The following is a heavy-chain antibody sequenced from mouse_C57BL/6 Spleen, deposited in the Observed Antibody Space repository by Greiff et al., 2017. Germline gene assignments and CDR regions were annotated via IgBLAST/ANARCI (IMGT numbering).Heavy chain of an antibody. Sequence: VQLQQPGAELVKPGASVKVSCKASGYTFTSYWMHWVKQRPGQGLEWIGRIHPSDSDTNYNQKFKGKATLTVDKSSSTAYMQLSSLTSEYSAFYDCARGNYYGSSYVLGRYAMDDWGQGTSVTVSS. CDR3: ARGNYYGSSYVLGRYAMDD. D-gene: IGHD1-1*01. CDR1: GYTFTSYW. CDR2: IHPSDSDT. V-gene: IGHV1-74*01. J-gene: IGHJ4*01.